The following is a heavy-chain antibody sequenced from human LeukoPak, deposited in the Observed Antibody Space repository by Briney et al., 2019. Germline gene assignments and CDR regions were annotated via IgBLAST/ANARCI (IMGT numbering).Heavy chain of an antibody. Sequence: ASVKVSCKASGGTFSSYAISWVRQAPGQGLEWMGRIIPIFGTANYAQKFQGRVTITTDESTSTAYMELSSLRSEDTAVYYCAGLYDSIGYYYAGGGFDYWGQGTLVTVSS. D-gene: IGHD3-22*01. V-gene: IGHV1-69*05. CDR2: IIPIFGTA. CDR1: GGTFSSYA. J-gene: IGHJ4*02. CDR3: AGLYDSIGYYYAGGGFDY.